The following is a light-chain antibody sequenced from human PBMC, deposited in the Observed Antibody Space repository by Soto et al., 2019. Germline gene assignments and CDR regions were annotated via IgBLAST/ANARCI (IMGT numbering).Light chain of an antibody. Sequence: DIQMTQSPSSLSASVGDRVTITCRASQSISSYLNWYQQKPGKAPNLLIYAASSLQSGVPSRFSGSGSGTDFTLTISSLQPEAFATYYCQQSYRTPRTFGQAKKVEI. CDR1: QSISSY. V-gene: IGKV1-39*01. CDR2: AAS. CDR3: QQSYRTPRT. J-gene: IGKJ1*01.